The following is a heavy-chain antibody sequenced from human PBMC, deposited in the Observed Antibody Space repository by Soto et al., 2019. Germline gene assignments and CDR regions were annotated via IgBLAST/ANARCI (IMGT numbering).Heavy chain of an antibody. CDR1: GFTFNTYS. D-gene: IGHD3-10*01. CDR2: ISSSSSYI. J-gene: IGHJ5*02. Sequence: PGGSLRLSCAASGFTFNTYSMNWVRQAPGKGLEWVSSISSSSSYIYYTDSVKGRFTISRDNAKNSLYLQMNRLRAEDTAVYYCASLSRFALDPWGQGTLVTVSS. CDR3: ASLSRFALDP. V-gene: IGHV3-21*01.